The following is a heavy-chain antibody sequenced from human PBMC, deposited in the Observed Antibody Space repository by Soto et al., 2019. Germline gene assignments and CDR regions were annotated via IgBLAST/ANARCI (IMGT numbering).Heavy chain of an antibody. V-gene: IGHV1-69*12. D-gene: IGHD3-10*01. Sequence: QVQLVQSGAEVKKPGSSVKVSCKASGGTFSSYAISWVRQAPGQGLEWMGGIIPIFGTANYAQKFQGRVTLTAEESTSTAYMGLGSLRSEDTAVYYCALPAVVGGEPDAFDIWGQGTMVTVSS. J-gene: IGHJ3*02. CDR1: GGTFSSYA. CDR2: IIPIFGTA. CDR3: ALPAVVGGEPDAFDI.